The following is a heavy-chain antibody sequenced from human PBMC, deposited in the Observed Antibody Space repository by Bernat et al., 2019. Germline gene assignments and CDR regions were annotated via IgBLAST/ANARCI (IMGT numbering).Heavy chain of an antibody. CDR1: GFTFSSYS. V-gene: IGHV3-21*04. CDR2: ISSSSSYI. D-gene: IGHD4-17*01. Sequence: EVQLVESGGGLVKPGGSLRLSCAASGFTFSSYSMNWVRQAPGKGLEWVSSISSSSSYIYYADSVKGRFTISRDNSKNTLYLQMNSLRAEDTAVYYCAKVWVPVTTPLYYFDYWGQGTLVTVSS. J-gene: IGHJ4*02. CDR3: AKVWVPVTTPLYYFDY.